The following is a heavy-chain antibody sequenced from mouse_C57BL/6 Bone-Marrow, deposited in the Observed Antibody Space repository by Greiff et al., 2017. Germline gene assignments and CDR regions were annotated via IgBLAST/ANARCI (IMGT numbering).Heavy chain of an antibody. V-gene: IGHV3-3*01. J-gene: IGHJ4*01. D-gene: IGHD2-2*01. CDR3: ATMVTTMGTAYAMDD. Sequence: EVKLQESGPSLVRPSQTLSLTCTVTGFSINSACYWIWIRQLPGNNLEYIRYSFYSGITYYNPSLVSRPYITRDTSTNQCSLMWSSDTTEDTATYYCATMVTTMGTAYAMDDWGQGTSVTVSS. CDR2: SFYSGIT. CDR1: GFSINSACY.